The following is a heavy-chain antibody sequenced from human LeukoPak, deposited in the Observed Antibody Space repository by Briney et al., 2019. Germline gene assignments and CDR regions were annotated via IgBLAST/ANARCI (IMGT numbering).Heavy chain of an antibody. CDR1: GFTFSSYA. Sequence: GGSLRLSCAASGFTFSSYAMNWVRQAPGKGLEWVSAISGSGGSTYYADSVKGRFTISRDNSKNTLYLQMNSLRAEDTAVYYCAKDSGSYPPLGYYYYYMDVWGKGTTVTISS. J-gene: IGHJ6*03. CDR3: AKDSGSYPPLGYYYYYMDV. CDR2: ISGSGGST. V-gene: IGHV3-23*01. D-gene: IGHD1-26*01.